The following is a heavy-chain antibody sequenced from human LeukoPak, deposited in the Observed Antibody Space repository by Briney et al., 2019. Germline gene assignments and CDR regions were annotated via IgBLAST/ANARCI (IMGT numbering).Heavy chain of an antibody. CDR3: AKDRVSMIVVVAFDI. J-gene: IGHJ3*02. CDR2: ISGSGGNT. Sequence: GGSLGLSCAASGFTFSSYAMSWVRQAPGKGLEWVSTISGSGGNTYYADSVKGRFTISRDISKNTLYLQMDSLRAEDTAVYYCAKDRVSMIVVVAFDIWGQGTMVTVSS. CDR1: GFTFSSYA. V-gene: IGHV3-23*01. D-gene: IGHD3-22*01.